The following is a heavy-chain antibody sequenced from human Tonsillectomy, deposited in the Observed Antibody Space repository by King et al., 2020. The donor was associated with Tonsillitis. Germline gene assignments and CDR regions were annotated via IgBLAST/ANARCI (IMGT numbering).Heavy chain of an antibody. CDR2: IRSKAKSYAT. CDR3: TRSDQLAAFDY. V-gene: IGHV3-73*02. CDR1: GFTFSGSA. Sequence: VQLVESGGGLVQPGGSLKVSCAASGFTFSGSAMHWVRQASGKGLEWVGRIRSKAKSYATAYAASVKGRFTISRDDSKNTAYLQMNSLKTEDTAIYSCTRSDQLAAFDYWGQGTLVTVSS. D-gene: IGHD2-2*01. J-gene: IGHJ4*02.